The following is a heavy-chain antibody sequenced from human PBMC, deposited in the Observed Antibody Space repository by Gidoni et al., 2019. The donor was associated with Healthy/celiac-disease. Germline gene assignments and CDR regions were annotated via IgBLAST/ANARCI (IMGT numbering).Heavy chain of an antibody. J-gene: IGHJ4*02. CDR1: GGTFSSYA. D-gene: IGHD2-15*01. CDR3: ASTYCSGGSCYSRLLYYFDY. CDR2: IIPIFGTA. Sequence: QVQLVQSGAEVKKPWSSVKVSCKASGGTFSSYAISWVRQAPGQGLEWMGGIIPIFGTANYAQKFQGRVTITADESTSTAYMELSSLRSEDTAVYYCASTYCSGGSCYSRLLYYFDYWGQGTLVTVSS. V-gene: IGHV1-69*01.